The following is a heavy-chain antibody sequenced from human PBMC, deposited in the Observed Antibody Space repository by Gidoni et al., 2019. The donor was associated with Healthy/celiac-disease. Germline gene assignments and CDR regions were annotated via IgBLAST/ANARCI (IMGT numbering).Heavy chain of an antibody. V-gene: IGHV1-2*02. J-gene: IGHJ5*02. D-gene: IGHD4-4*01. CDR2: INPNSGGT. CDR3: ARSHDYSNKGWFDP. CDR1: GYTFTGYY. Sequence: QVQLVQSGAEVKKPGASVKVSCKASGYTFTGYYIHWVRQAPGQGLEWMGWINPNSGGTNYARKFQGRVTMTRDTSISTAYMELSRLRSDDTAVYYCARSHDYSNKGWFDPWGQGTLVTVSS.